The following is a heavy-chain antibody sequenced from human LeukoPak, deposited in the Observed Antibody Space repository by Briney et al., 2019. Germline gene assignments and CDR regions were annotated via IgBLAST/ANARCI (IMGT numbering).Heavy chain of an antibody. J-gene: IGHJ6*02. CDR1: VHTYNLCA. CDR2: IIPIFGTA. V-gene: IGHV1-69*13. Sequence: SVKVLYSASVHTYNLCAHLGAPQAPGQGLEWMGGIIPIFGTANYAQKFQGRVTITADESTSTAYMELSSLRSDETAVYYCARGVEYCSSTSCNPCSYYCGLLLWGRGTTVTVSS. D-gene: IGHD2-2*01. CDR3: ARGVEYCSSTSCNPCSYYCGLLL.